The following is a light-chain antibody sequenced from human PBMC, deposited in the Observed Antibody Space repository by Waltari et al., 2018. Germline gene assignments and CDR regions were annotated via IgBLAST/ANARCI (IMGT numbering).Light chain of an antibody. V-gene: IGKV3-11*01. Sequence: IVLTQSQATLSLSLGEIATLTCRASQRVYSYLAWYQQKPGLPPRLLIYDASSRATGIPARFVGSGSGTDFTLTISRLEPEDFAVYYCQERSNWPGGSFGGGTKVESK. CDR3: QERSNWPGGS. CDR2: DAS. J-gene: IGKJ4*01. CDR1: QRVYSY.